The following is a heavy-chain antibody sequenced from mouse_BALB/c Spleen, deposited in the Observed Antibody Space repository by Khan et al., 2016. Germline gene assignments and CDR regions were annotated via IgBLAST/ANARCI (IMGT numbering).Heavy chain of an antibody. CDR3: ARDDQDFDAWFAS. Sequence: QVQLKESGPGLVAPSQSLSITCTVSGFSLTNSGVHWVRQPPRKGLDWLGVIWAGGSTDYNSALMSRLSITRDTTQNQVFLKMNSLQTDDTAMYXCARDDQDFDAWFASWGQGTLVTVSA. V-gene: IGHV2-9*02. J-gene: IGHJ3*01. CDR1: GFSLTNSG. CDR2: IWAGGST.